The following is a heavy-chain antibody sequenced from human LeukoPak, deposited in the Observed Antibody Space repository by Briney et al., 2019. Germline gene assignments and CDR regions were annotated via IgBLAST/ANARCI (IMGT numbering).Heavy chain of an antibody. Sequence: GGSLRLSCAASGFTFSDHFLGWVRQAPGKGLEWVGRTRNKANSYITEYAASVEGRFTISRDDSNNSLYLQMSSLKTDDTAMYYCASIRGTFGYWGQGTLVIVSS. D-gene: IGHD1-26*01. V-gene: IGHV3-72*01. CDR3: ASIRGTFGY. CDR2: TRNKANSYIT. CDR1: GFTFSDHF. J-gene: IGHJ4*02.